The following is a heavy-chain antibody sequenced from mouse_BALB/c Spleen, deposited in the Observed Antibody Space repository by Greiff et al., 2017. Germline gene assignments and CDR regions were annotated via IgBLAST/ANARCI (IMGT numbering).Heavy chain of an antibody. CDR3: ARATMITYFDV. CDR2: ISSGSSTI. CDR1: GFTFSSFG. V-gene: IGHV5-17*02. J-gene: IGHJ1*01. Sequence: EVKLMESGGGLVQPGGSRKLSCAASGFTFSSFGMHWVRQAPEKGLEWVAYISSGSSTIYYADTVKGRFTISRDNPKNTLFLQMTSLRSEDTAMYYCARATMITYFDVWGAGTTVTVSS. D-gene: IGHD2-4*01.